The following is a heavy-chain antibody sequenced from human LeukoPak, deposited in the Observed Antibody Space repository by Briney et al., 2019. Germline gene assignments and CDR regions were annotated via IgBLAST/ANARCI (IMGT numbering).Heavy chain of an antibody. CDR3: ATGRGEYYYFMDV. CDR2: FDPEDSGP. V-gene: IGHV1-24*01. J-gene: IGHJ6*03. Sequence: ASVKLSCKISGHTLTDFPLHWVRQTPGKGLEWMGGFDPEDSGPIYAQNFQGRLTMTEDTSTDTFYMELSSLRSEDTALYFCATGRGEYYYFMDVWGKGTTVIVSS. CDR1: GHTLTDFP. D-gene: IGHD3-10*01.